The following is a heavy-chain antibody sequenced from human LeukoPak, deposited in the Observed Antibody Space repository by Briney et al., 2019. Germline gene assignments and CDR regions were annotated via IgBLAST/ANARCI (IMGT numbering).Heavy chain of an antibody. CDR3: ARSDIVVVPAARSSDAFDI. J-gene: IGHJ3*02. CDR1: VGTFTSYA. Sequence: SVKVSSAPSVGTFTSYAISWVPDAPGQGVEWMGRIFPIFGIANYAQTLQGRVTITADKSTSTAYMELSSLRSEDTAVYYCARSDIVVVPAARSSDAFDIWGQGTMVTVSS. V-gene: IGHV1-69*04. D-gene: IGHD2-2*01. CDR2: IFPIFGIA.